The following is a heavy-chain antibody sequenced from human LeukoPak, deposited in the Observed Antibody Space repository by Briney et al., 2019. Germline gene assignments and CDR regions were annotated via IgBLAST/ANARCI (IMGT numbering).Heavy chain of an antibody. CDR3: ARGDYGGKLDY. Sequence: GGSLRLSCAASGFTVSSNYMSWVRQAPGKGLEWVSVIYSGGSTYYPGSVKGRFTISRENAKNSLYLQMNSLRAEDTAVYYCARGDYGGKLDYWGQGTLVTVSS. CDR1: GFTVSSNY. D-gene: IGHD4-23*01. J-gene: IGHJ4*02. V-gene: IGHV3-53*01. CDR2: IYSGGST.